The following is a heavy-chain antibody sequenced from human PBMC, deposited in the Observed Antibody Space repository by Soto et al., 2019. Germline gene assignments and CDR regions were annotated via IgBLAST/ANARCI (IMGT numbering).Heavy chain of an antibody. J-gene: IGHJ4*02. V-gene: IGHV4-61*01. CDR3: ARALRTGDLPDY. CDR1: GGSVSSGSYY. CDR2: IYYSGST. Sequence: PSETLSLTCTVSGGSVSSGSYYWSWIRQPPGKGLEWIGYIYYSGSTNYNPSLKSRVTISVDTSKNQFSLKLSSVTAADTAVYYCARALRTGDLPDYWGQGTLGTVSS. D-gene: IGHD7-27*01.